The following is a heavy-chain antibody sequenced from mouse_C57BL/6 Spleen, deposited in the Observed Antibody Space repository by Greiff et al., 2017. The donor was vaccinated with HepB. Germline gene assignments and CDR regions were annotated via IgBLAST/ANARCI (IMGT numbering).Heavy chain of an antibody. V-gene: IGHV14-2*01. CDR1: GFNIKDYY. CDR2: IDPEDGET. D-gene: IGHD1-1*01. CDR3: ARKDYYGSSLYFDY. J-gene: IGHJ2*01. Sequence: VQLQQSGAELVKPGASVKLSCTASGFNIKDYYMHWVKQRTEQGLEWIGRIDPEDGETKYAPKFQGKATLTADTPSNTAYLQLSSLTSEDTAVYYCARKDYYGSSLYFDYWGQGTTLTVSS.